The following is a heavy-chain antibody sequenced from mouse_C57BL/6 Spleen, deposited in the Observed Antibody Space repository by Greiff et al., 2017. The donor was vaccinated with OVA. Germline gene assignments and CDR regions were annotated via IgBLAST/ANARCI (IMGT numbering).Heavy chain of an antibody. CDR1: GYTFTSYW. CDR2: IDPSDSYT. Sequence: QVQLQQPGAELVKPGASVKLSCKASGYTFTSYWMQWVKQRPGQGLEWIGEIDPSDSYTNYNQKFKGKATLTVDTSSSTAYMQLSSLTSEDSAVSYCARARDWDDAYWGQGTLVTVSA. D-gene: IGHD4-1*01. J-gene: IGHJ3*01. CDR3: ARARDWDDAY. V-gene: IGHV1-50*01.